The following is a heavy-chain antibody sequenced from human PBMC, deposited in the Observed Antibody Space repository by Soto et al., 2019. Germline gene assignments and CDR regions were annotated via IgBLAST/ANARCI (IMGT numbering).Heavy chain of an antibody. CDR1: GFTFSSYG. V-gene: IGHV3-33*01. D-gene: IGHD5-18*01. CDR2: IWYDGSNK. J-gene: IGHJ4*02. CDR3: ARAGGYSYGSGFDY. Sequence: QVQLVESGGGVVQPGRSPRLSCAASGFTFSSYGMHWVRQAPGKGLEWVAVIWYDGSNKYYADSVKGRFTISRDNSKNTLYLQMNSLRAEDTAVYYCARAGGYSYGSGFDYWGQGTLVTVSS.